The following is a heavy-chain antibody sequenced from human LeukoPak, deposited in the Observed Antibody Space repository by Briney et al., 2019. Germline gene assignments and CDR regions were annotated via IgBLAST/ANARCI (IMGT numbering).Heavy chain of an antibody. J-gene: IGHJ4*02. V-gene: IGHV3-23*01. D-gene: IGHD4-23*01. CDR1: GFTFSSYA. CDR3: AKAQNNGGDFDY. CDR2: ISGGADIT. Sequence: GGSLRLSCAASGFTFSSYAMSWVRQAPGKGLEWVSAISGGADITYYADSVKGRFTISRDNSKNTLYLQMNSLSAEDTAVYYCAKAQNNGGDFDYWGQGILVTVAS.